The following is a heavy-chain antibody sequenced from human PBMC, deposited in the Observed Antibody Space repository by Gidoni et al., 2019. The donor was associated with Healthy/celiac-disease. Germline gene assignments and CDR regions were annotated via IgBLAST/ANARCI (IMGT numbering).Heavy chain of an antibody. D-gene: IGHD6-13*01. V-gene: IGHV3-33*01. CDR1: GFTFSSYG. Sequence: QVQLVASGGGVVQPGRSLRLSWAASGFTFSSYGMHWVRQAPGKGLEWVAVIWYDGSNKYYADSVKGRFTISRDNSKNTLYLQMNSLRAEDTAVYYCARDPGAAAGTNYYYGMDVWGQGTTVTVSS. CDR2: IWYDGSNK. CDR3: ARDPGAAAGTNYYYGMDV. J-gene: IGHJ6*02.